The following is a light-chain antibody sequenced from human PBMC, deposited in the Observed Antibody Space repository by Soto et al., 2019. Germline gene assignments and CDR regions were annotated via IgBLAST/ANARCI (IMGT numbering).Light chain of an antibody. CDR2: DAS. CDR3: QQRSSLPIT. Sequence: EIVLTQSPATLSLSPGERAALSCRASERMSEYLAWYQQKPGQAPRLLIHDASYRATGIPARFSGSGSGTDFTLTISSLEPEDFAVYYCQQRSSLPITFGQGTRLEIK. J-gene: IGKJ5*01. V-gene: IGKV3-11*01. CDR1: ERMSEY.